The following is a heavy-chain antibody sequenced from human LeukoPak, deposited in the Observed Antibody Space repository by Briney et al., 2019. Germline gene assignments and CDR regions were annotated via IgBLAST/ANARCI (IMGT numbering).Heavy chain of an antibody. CDR2: IYYSGST. J-gene: IGHJ4*02. CDR3: AREERYSSSWYNYFDY. V-gene: IGHV4-59*12. CDR1: GGSISSYY. D-gene: IGHD6-13*01. Sequence: SETLSLACTVSGGSISSYYWSWIRQPPGKGLEWIGYIYYSGSTNYNPSLKSRVTISVDTSKNQFSLKLSSVTAADTAVYYCAREERYSSSWYNYFDYWGQGTLVTVSS.